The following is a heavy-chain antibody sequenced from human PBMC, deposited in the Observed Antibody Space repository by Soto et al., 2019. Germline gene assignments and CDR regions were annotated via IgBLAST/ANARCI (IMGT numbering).Heavy chain of an antibody. Sequence: QVQLVESGGGVVQPGRSLRLSCAASGFTFSSYGMHWVRQAPGKGLEWVAVISYDGSNKYYADSVKGRFTISRDNSKNTLYLQMNSLRAEDTAVYYCAKAEGTTVVMGAFDIWGQGTMVTVSS. V-gene: IGHV3-30*18. CDR1: GFTFSSYG. J-gene: IGHJ3*02. CDR2: ISYDGSNK. CDR3: AKAEGTTVVMGAFDI. D-gene: IGHD4-17*01.